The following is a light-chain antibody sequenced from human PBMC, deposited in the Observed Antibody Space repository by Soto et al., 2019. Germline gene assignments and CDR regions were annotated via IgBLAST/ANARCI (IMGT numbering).Light chain of an antibody. CDR2: DVS. J-gene: IGKJ1*01. CDR1: QGINSY. V-gene: IGKV1D-8*01. CDR3: QQYYDFPWK. Sequence: VIWMTQSPSLLSASTGDRVTINCRVSQGINSYLAWYQQKPGKAPELLIYDVSTLQTGVPSRFSGSGSGTDFNLTISYLQSEDFATYYCQQYYDFPWKFGQGTKVEIK.